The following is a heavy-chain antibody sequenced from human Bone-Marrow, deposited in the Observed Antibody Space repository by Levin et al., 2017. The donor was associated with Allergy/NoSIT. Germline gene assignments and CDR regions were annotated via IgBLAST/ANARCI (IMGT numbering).Heavy chain of an antibody. Sequence: GESLKISCKGSGYSFTNYWIGWMRQMPGKGLEWMGIIYPGDSDTRYSPSFQGQVTLSADKSLSTADLQWCRLKASDTAIYLCAGRRSTAEYFDYRGQGTVVTVSS. CDR2: IYPGDSDT. J-gene: IGHJ4*02. V-gene: IGHV5-51*01. CDR3: AGRRSTAEYFDY. D-gene: IGHD2-2*01. CDR1: GYSFTNYW.